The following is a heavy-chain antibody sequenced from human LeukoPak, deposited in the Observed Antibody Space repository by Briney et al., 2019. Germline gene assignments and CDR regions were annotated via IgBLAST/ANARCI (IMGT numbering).Heavy chain of an antibody. J-gene: IGHJ3*02. CDR1: GGSISSGGYS. CDR3: ARRDTAMAPDAFDI. CDR2: IYYSGST. D-gene: IGHD5-18*01. Sequence: PSETLSLTCAVSGGSISSGGYSWSWTRQPPGKGLEWIGYIYYSGSTYYNPSLKSRVTISVDTSKNQFSLKLSSVTAADTAVYYCARRDTAMAPDAFDIWGQGTMVTVSS. V-gene: IGHV4-30-4*07.